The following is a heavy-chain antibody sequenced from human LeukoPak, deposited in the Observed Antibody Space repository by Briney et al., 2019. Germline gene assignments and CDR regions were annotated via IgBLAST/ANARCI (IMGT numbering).Heavy chain of an antibody. CDR1: GYSISSGYY. V-gene: IGHV4-38-2*02. CDR2: IYHSGST. J-gene: IGHJ4*02. CDR3: ASDYYDSSTYLAGGAFDY. D-gene: IGHD3-22*01. Sequence: PSETLSLTCTVSGYSISSGYYWGWIRQPPGKGLEWIGTIYHSGSTYYNPSLKSRVTISVDTSKNQFPLKLSSATAADTAVYYCASDYYDSSTYLAGGAFDYWGQGTLVTVSS.